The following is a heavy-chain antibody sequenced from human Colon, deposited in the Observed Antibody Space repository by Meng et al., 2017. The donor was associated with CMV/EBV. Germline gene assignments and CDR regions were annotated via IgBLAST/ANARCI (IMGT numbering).Heavy chain of an antibody. CDR2: VDPQSGDI. J-gene: IGHJ1*01. CDR3: ARGERKHEDFHF. D-gene: IGHD1-1*01. CDR1: GYNFIDFY. V-gene: IGHV1-2*02. Sequence: CRASGYNFIDFYIHWVRQAPGQGLEWLGWVDPQSGDINYAQNFQGRVSMSRDTSISAAYMELSRLTSDDAAVYYCARGERKHEDFHFWGQGTLVTVSS.